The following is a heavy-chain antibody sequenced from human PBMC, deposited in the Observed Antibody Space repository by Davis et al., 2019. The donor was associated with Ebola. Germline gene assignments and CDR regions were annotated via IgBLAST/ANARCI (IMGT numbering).Heavy chain of an antibody. CDR2: IYHSGST. CDR3: ARGRWLDY. CDR1: GGSISSSNW. Sequence: SETLSLTCTVSGGSISSSNWWSRVRQPPGKGLEWIGEIYHSGSTNYNPSLKSRVTISVDTSKNQFSLKLSSVTAADTAVYYCARGRWLDYWGQGTLVTVSS. J-gene: IGHJ4*02. D-gene: IGHD6-19*01. V-gene: IGHV4-4*02.